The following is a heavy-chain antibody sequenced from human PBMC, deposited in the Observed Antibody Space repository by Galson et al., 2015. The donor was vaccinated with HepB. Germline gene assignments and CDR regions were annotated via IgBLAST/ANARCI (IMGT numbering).Heavy chain of an antibody. CDR1: GFTFSSYA. D-gene: IGHD6-13*01. CDR3: ARGSSRQSPEFDY. J-gene: IGHJ4*02. Sequence: SLRLSCAASGFTFSSYAMHWVRQAPGKGLEYVSAISSNGGSTYYANSVKGRFTISRDNSKNTLYLQMGSLRAEDMAVYYCARGSSRQSPEFDYWGQGTLVTVSS. V-gene: IGHV3-64*01. CDR2: ISSNGGST.